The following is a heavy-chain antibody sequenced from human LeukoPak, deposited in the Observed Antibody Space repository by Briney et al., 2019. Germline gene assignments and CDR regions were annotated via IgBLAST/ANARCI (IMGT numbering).Heavy chain of an antibody. CDR1: GFTFSSYS. CDR3: ARVGIPRSPEPYYFDY. V-gene: IGHV3-21*01. J-gene: IGHJ4*02. CDR2: ISSSSSYI. D-gene: IGHD1-14*01. Sequence: GGSLRLSCAASGFTFSSYSMNWVRQAPGKGLEWVSSISSSSSYIYYADSVKGRFTISRDNAKNSLYLQMNSLRAEDTAVYYCARVGIPRSPEPYYFDYWGQGTPVTVSS.